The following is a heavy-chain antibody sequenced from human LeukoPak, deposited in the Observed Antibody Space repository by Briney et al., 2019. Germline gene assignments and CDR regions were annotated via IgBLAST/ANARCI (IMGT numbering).Heavy chain of an antibody. CDR2: IYYSGST. D-gene: IGHD3-3*01. V-gene: IGHV4-31*03. Sequence: PSETLSLTCTVSGGSISSGGYYWSWIRQHPGKGLEWIGYIYYSGSTYYNPSLKSRVTISVDTSKNQFSLKLSSVTAADTAVYYCARADFWSGYYVGYWGQGTLVTVSS. J-gene: IGHJ4*02. CDR3: ARADFWSGYYVGY. CDR1: GGSISSGGYY.